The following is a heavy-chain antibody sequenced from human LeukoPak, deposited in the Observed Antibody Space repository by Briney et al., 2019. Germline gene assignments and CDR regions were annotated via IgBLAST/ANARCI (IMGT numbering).Heavy chain of an antibody. CDR3: AGSLAYCGGDCRLGDY. D-gene: IGHD2-21*02. J-gene: IGHJ4*02. CDR1: GFTFDDFA. CDR2: ISWNSGSV. V-gene: IGHV3-9*01. Sequence: GGSLRLSCAASGFTFDDFAMHWVRHAPGKGLEWVSGISWNSGSVGYADSVKGRFTISRDNAKNSLYLQMNSLRVEDTAVYYCAGSLAYCGGDCRLGDYWGQGTLVTVSS.